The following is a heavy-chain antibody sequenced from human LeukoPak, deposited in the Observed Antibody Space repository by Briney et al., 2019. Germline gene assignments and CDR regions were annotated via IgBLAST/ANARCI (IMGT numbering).Heavy chain of an antibody. V-gene: IGHV4-59*01. CDR3: ARVVDIVATAQNWFDP. CDR1: GGSISSYY. J-gene: IGHJ5*02. Sequence: SETLSLTCTVSGGSISSYYWSWVRQPPGKGLEWIGYIYVSGSNNYNPSLKRRVTISVDTSKNQFSLKLSSVTAADTAVYYCARVVDIVATAQNWFDPWGQGTLVTVSS. D-gene: IGHD5-12*01. CDR2: IYVSGSN.